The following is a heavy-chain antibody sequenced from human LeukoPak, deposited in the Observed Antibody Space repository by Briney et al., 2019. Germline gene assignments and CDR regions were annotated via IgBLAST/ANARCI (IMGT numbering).Heavy chain of an antibody. Sequence: ASVKVSCKASGYTFSSYDISWVRQAPGQGLEWMGWISAYNGNTNYAQRFQGRVTMTTDTSTSTAYMELRSPRSDDTAVYYCARDWAPLTGYYSAEYFQHWGQGTLVTVSS. D-gene: IGHD3-9*01. CDR2: ISAYNGNT. CDR3: ARDWAPLTGYYSAEYFQH. CDR1: GYTFSSYD. V-gene: IGHV1-18*01. J-gene: IGHJ1*01.